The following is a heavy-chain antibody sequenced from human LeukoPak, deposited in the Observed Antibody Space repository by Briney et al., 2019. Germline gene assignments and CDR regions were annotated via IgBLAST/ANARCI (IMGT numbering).Heavy chain of an antibody. J-gene: IGHJ4*02. V-gene: IGHV3-43D*04. D-gene: IGHD3-10*01. Sequence: PGGSLRLSCAASGFTFDDYAMHWVRQAPGKGLEWVSLISWDGGSTYYADSVKGRFTISRDNSKNSLYLQMNSLGAEDTALYYCAKDMDYYGSGINYWGQGTLVTVSS. CDR2: ISWDGGST. CDR3: AKDMDYYGSGINY. CDR1: GFTFDDYA.